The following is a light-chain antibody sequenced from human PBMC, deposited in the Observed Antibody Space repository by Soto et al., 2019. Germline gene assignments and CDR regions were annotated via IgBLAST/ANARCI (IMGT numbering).Light chain of an antibody. CDR3: AAWDGSLQSWV. CDR1: NSNIGSHT. V-gene: IGLV1-44*01. J-gene: IGLJ3*02. CDR2: TNN. Sequence: QSVLTQPTSASGTPGQRVTISCSGSNSNIGSHTVNWYQQLPGTAPKLLIYTNNQRPSGVPDRFSDSKSGTSASLAISGLQSEDEADYYCAAWDGSLQSWVFGGGTKLTVL.